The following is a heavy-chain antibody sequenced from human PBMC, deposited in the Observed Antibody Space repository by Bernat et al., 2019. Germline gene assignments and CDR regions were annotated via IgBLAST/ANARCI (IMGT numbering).Heavy chain of an antibody. CDR3: ARDMVNNGFDP. D-gene: IGHD4/OR15-4a*01. CDR1: GYTFTVYY. J-gene: IGHJ5*02. Sequence: QVHLVQSGAEVKKPGASVKVSCKASGYTFTVYYIHWVRQAPGQGLEWMGRINPNSGDTNYAQKFQGRVTLTRDTSISTAYMELSRLRFDDTAVYHCARDMVNNGFDPWGQGTLVTVSS. V-gene: IGHV1-2*06. CDR2: INPNSGDT.